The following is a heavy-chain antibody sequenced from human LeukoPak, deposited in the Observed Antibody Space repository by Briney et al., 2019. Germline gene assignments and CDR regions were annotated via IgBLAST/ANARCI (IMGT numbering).Heavy chain of an antibody. J-gene: IGHJ6*02. Sequence: SETLSLTCTVSGDSVSGTNWWSWVRQPPGKGLEWIGEIYHTGSTNYNPSLKSRLTMSVDMSKNQFSLKLSSVTAADTAVYYCARDRRDFWSGYSYGMDVWGQGTTVTVSS. D-gene: IGHD3-3*01. CDR2: IYHTGST. V-gene: IGHV4-4*02. CDR3: ARDRRDFWSGYSYGMDV. CDR1: GDSVSGTNW.